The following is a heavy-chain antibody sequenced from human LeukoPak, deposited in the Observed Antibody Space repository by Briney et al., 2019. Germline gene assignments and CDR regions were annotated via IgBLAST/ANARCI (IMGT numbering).Heavy chain of an antibody. J-gene: IGHJ4*02. CDR1: GFTFSSYW. D-gene: IGHD6-19*01. V-gene: IGHV3-74*01. CDR3: AKPGEYSSGWNFDY. Sequence: GGSLRLSCAASGFTFSSYWMHWVRQAPGKGLVWVSRINSDGSSTSYADSVKGRFTISRDNSKNTLYQQMNSLRAEDTAVYYCAKPGEYSSGWNFDYWGQGTLVTVSS. CDR2: INSDGSST.